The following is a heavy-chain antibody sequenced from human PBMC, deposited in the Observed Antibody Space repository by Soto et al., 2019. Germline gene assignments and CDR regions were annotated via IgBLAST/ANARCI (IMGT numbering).Heavy chain of an antibody. V-gene: IGHV4-34*01. J-gene: IGHJ4*02. D-gene: IGHD5-18*01. Sequence: SETLSLTCAVYGGSFSGYYWSWIRQPPGKGLEWIGEINHSGSTNYNPSLKSRVTISVGTSKNQLSLKLSSVTAADTAVYYCARGLAVSDGSFDYWGQGTLVTVSS. CDR3: ARGLAVSDGSFDY. CDR2: INHSGST. CDR1: GGSFSGYY.